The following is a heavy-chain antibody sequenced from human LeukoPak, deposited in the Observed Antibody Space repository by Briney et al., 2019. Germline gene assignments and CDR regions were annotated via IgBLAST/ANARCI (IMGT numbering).Heavy chain of an antibody. V-gene: IGHV3-30*18. Sequence: GGSLRLSCAASGFTFSSYGMHWVRQAPGKGPEWVAVISYDGSNKYYADSVKGRFIISRDNSKNTLYLQMNSLRAEDTAVYYCAKGGNDPGHSFDYWGQGTLVTVSS. CDR2: ISYDGSNK. CDR1: GFTFSSYG. D-gene: IGHD1-1*01. CDR3: AKGGNDPGHSFDY. J-gene: IGHJ4*02.